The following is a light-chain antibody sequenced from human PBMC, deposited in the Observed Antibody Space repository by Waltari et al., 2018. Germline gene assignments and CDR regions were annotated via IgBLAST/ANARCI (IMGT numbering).Light chain of an antibody. CDR3: SSYTSSSTYV. J-gene: IGLJ1*01. Sequence: HSVLTQPASVSGSPGQSITISCTGTSSSVGGYNHVSWYQQYPGQAPKLIIYDVNKWPSGVSHRFSGSKSGDTASLTISGLQAEDEADYYCSSYTSSSTYVFGTGTKVTVL. CDR2: DVN. V-gene: IGLV2-14*01. CDR1: SSSVGGYNH.